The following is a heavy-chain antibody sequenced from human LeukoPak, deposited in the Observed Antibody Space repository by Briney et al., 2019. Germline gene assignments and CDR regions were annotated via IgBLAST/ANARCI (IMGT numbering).Heavy chain of an antibody. D-gene: IGHD5-24*01. CDR2: ISSSGSNI. V-gene: IGHV3-48*03. J-gene: IGHJ4*02. Sequence: GGSLSLSCAASGFTFRSYEMNWVRQAPGKGLEWVSFISSSGSNIYYADSVKGRFTISRDNAKNSLYLKMNSLRAEDTAVYYCVDGTPFDYWGQGTLVTVSS. CDR3: VDGTPFDY. CDR1: GFTFRSYE.